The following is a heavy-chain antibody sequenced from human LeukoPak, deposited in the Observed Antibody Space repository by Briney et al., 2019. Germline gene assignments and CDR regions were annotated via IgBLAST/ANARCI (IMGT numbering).Heavy chain of an antibody. CDR3: AREIYYYDSRRKGLYYFYY. V-gene: IGHV4-59*01. CDR2: IYYSGST. D-gene: IGHD3-22*01. J-gene: IGHJ4*02. Sequence: SETLSLTCTVSGGSINSYYWSSIRQPPGKGLEWIGYIYYSGSTNYNPSLKSRVTISVDTCKNQFSLKLSSVTAAGTAVYYCAREIYYYDSRRKGLYYFYYWGRETLVTVSS. CDR1: GGSINSYY.